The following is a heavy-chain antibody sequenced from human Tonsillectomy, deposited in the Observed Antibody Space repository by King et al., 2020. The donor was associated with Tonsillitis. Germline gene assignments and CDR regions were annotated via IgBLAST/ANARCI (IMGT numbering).Heavy chain of an antibody. Sequence: VQLVESGGGLIQPGGSLRLSCAASGFTVSSNYMSWVRQAPGKGLEWVSVIYSGGSTYYADSVKGRFTISRDNSKNTLYLQMNSLRAEDTAVYYCAKGEAAAGTWLYYYYYGMDVWGQGTTVTVFS. V-gene: IGHV3-53*01. CDR2: IYSGGST. D-gene: IGHD6-13*01. J-gene: IGHJ6*02. CDR1: GFTVSSNY. CDR3: AKGEAAAGTWLYYYYYGMDV.